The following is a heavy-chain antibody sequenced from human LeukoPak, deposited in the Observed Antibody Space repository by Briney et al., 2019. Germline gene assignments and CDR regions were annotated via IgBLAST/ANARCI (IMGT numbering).Heavy chain of an antibody. CDR3: ASMAAYSSSWCGWFDP. V-gene: IGHV3-48*03. CDR1: GFTFSSYE. CDR2: ISSSGSTI. J-gene: IGHJ5*02. D-gene: IGHD6-13*01. Sequence: PGGSLRLSCAASGFTFSSYEMNWVRQAPGKGLEWVSYISSSGSTIYYADSVKGRFTISRDNAKNSLYLQMNSLRAEDTAVYYCASMAAYSSSWCGWFDPWGQGTLVTVSS.